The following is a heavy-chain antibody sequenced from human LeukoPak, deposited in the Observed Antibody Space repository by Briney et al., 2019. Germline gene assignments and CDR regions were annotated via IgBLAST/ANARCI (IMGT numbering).Heavy chain of an antibody. CDR3: ASSYSSSSPFDY. CDR2: ISYDGSNK. D-gene: IGHD6-6*01. CDR1: GVTFSSYA. J-gene: IGHJ4*02. Sequence: PGGSLRLSCAASGVTFSSYAMGWVRQAPGKGLEWVAVISYDGSNKYYADSVKGRFTISRDNSKNTLYLQMNSLRAEDTAVYYCASSYSSSSPFDYWGQGTLVTVSS. V-gene: IGHV3-30*04.